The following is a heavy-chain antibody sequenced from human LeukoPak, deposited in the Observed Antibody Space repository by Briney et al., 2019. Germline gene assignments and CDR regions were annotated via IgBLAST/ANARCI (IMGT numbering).Heavy chain of an antibody. J-gene: IGHJ1*01. CDR3: VRGSHLSQSRGYPLFHQ. CDR2: ITISGSPT. V-gene: IGHV3-11*01. Sequence: GGSLRLSCAASGFTFSDYYMSWVRQAPGKGLQWISCITISGSPTYYADSVKGRFTISRDNAGNSLYLQMDNLRDEDTAMYYCVRGSHLSQSRGYPLFHQWGQGTLVTVSP. CDR1: GFTFSDYY. D-gene: IGHD3-22*01.